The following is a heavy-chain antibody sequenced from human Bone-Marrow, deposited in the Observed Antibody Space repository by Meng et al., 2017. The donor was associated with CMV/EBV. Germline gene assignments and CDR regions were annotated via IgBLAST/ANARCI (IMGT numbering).Heavy chain of an antibody. V-gene: IGHV3-30*02. D-gene: IGHD3-3*01. CDR2: IRYDGSNK. CDR1: GFTFSSYG. J-gene: IGHJ3*02. CDR3: AKSESVLRFLEWSPDAFDI. Sequence: GGSLRLSFAASGFTFSSYGMHWVRQAPGKGLEWVAFIRYDGSNKYYADSVKGRFTISRDNSKNTLYLQMNSLRADDSAVYYCAKSESVLRFLEWSPDAFDIWGQGTMVTASS.